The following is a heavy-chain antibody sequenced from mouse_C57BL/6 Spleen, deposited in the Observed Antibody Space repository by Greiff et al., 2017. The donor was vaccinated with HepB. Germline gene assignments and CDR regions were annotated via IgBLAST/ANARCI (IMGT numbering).Heavy chain of an antibody. J-gene: IGHJ4*01. D-gene: IGHD1-2*01. V-gene: IGHV2-5*01. CDR1: GFSFTSYG. CDR2: IWRGGST. CDR3: AKSSLYYYAMDY. Sequence: QVQLQQSGPGLVQPSQSLSITCTVSGFSFTSYGVHWVRQSPGKGLEWLGVIWRGGSTDYNAAFMSRLSITKDNSKSQVFFKMNSLQADDTAIYYCAKSSLYYYAMDYWGQGTSVTVSS.